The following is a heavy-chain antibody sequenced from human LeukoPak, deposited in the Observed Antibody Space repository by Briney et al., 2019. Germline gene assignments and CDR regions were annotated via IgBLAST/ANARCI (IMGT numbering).Heavy chain of an antibody. Sequence: ASVKVSCKASGYTFTGYYMHWVRQAPGQGVEWMGWINPNSGGTNYAQKFQGRVTMTRDTSISTAYMELSRLRSDDTAVYYCARGSSGWYYFDYWGQGTLATVSS. CDR1: GYTFTGYY. D-gene: IGHD6-19*01. V-gene: IGHV1-2*02. CDR2: INPNSGGT. J-gene: IGHJ4*02. CDR3: ARGSSGWYYFDY.